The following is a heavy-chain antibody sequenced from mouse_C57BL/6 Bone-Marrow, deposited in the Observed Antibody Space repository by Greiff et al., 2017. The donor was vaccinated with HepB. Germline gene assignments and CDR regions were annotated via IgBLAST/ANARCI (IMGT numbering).Heavy chain of an antibody. Sequence: QVQLQQPGAELVKPGASVKLSCKASGYTFTSYWMHWVKQMPGQGLEWIGMIHPNSGSTNYNEKFKSKATLTVDKSSSTAYMQLSSLTSEDSAVYYCARSFYYDSAWFAYWGQGTLVTVSA. V-gene: IGHV1-64*01. CDR2: IHPNSGST. D-gene: IGHD2-4*01. CDR3: ARSFYYDSAWFAY. J-gene: IGHJ3*01. CDR1: GYTFTSYW.